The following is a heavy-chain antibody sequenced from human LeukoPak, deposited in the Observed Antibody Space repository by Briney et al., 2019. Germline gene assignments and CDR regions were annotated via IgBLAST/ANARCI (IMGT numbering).Heavy chain of an antibody. CDR1: GGTFSSYA. Sequence: EASVKVSCKASGGTFSSYAISWVRQAPGQGLEWMGGIIPIFGTANYAQKFQGRVTITADESTSTAYMELSSLRSEDTAVYYCARDAISHEYYFDYWSQGTLVTVSS. CDR3: ARDAISHEYYFDY. V-gene: IGHV1-69*01. J-gene: IGHJ4*02. CDR2: IIPIFGTA.